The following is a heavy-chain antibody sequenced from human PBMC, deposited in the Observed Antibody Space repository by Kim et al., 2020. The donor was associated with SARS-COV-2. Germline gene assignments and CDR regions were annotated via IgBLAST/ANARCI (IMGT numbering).Heavy chain of an antibody. V-gene: IGHV3-7*03. Sequence: LSLTCAASGFTFSRFYMSWVRQVPGKGLEWVANIAQDGSEEDYVDSVKGRFTISRDNAKTLVYLQMNSLRADDTAVYYCARVLKYGDSYYFDYWGQGTLVSVSS. J-gene: IGHJ4*02. CDR3: ARVLKYGDSYYFDY. CDR1: GFTFSRFY. CDR2: IAQDGSEE. D-gene: IGHD4-17*01.